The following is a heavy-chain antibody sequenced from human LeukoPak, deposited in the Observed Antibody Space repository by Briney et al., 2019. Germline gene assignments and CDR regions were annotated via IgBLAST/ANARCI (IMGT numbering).Heavy chain of an antibody. CDR1: GYTFTGYY. J-gene: IGHJ3*02. Sequence: GASVKVSCKASGYTFTGYYMHWVRQAPGQGLEWMGWINPNSGGTNYAQKFQGRVTMTRDTSISTAYMELSRLRSDDTAVYYCARVLEDYFDAFDIWGQGTMVTVSS. CDR2: INPNSGGT. V-gene: IGHV1-2*02. CDR3: ARVLEDYFDAFDI. D-gene: IGHD3-10*01.